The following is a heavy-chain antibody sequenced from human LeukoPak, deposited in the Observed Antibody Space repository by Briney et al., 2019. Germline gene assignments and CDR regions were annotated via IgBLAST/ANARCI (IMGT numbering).Heavy chain of an antibody. D-gene: IGHD2-2*01. Sequence: SVKVSCKASGGTFSSYAISWVRQAPGQGLEWMGRIIPIFGTANYAQKFQGRVTITTDESTSTAYMELSSLRSEDTAVYYCARQVSQPTQAYYYYYMDVWGKGTTVTVSS. CDR1: GGTFSSYA. CDR2: IIPIFGTA. V-gene: IGHV1-69*05. J-gene: IGHJ6*03. CDR3: ARQVSQPTQAYYYYYMDV.